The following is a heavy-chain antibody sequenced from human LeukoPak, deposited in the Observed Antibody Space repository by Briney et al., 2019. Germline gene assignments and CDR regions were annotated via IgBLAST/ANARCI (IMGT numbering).Heavy chain of an antibody. Sequence: GGSLRLSCAASGFTFSSYSMNWVRQAPGKGLEWVSSISSSSSYIYYADSVKGRFTISRDNAKNTLYLQMNSLRAEDTAVCYCARDPSYYDYVWGSYRYLDYWGQGTLVTVSS. D-gene: IGHD3-16*02. V-gene: IGHV3-21*01. CDR2: ISSSSSYI. CDR3: ARDPSYYDYVWGSYRYLDY. CDR1: GFTFSSYS. J-gene: IGHJ4*02.